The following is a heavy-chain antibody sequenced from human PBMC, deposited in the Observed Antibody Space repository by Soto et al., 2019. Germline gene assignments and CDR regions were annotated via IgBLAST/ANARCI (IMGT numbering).Heavy chain of an antibody. CDR2: ISGSGGET. CDR3: ARDRPYGEWDLPWG. Sequence: EVQLLESGGGLVQPGGSLRLSCTASGFTFRNYAMSWVRQAPGKGLEWVSVISGSGGETYYEDSVKGRFTIYRDNYKNMVFMQMNNLGADDTATYYCARDRPYGEWDLPWGWGQGTLVIVSS. D-gene: IGHD1-26*01. J-gene: IGHJ4*02. CDR1: GFTFRNYA. V-gene: IGHV3-23*01.